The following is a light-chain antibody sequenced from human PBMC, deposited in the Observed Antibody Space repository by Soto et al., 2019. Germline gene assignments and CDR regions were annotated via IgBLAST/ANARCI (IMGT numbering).Light chain of an antibody. CDR1: QGIGNA. CDR3: LQEIKYPWT. Sequence: AMQITQSPSYLSASAGDRVTICWRASQGIGNALGWYQQKPGKPPKLLIYGASNIQSGVPPRFGGSGSGTDFTLAISSLQPEDSATYYCLQEIKYPWTFDQGNKVDSK. V-gene: IGKV1-6*01. J-gene: IGKJ1*01. CDR2: GAS.